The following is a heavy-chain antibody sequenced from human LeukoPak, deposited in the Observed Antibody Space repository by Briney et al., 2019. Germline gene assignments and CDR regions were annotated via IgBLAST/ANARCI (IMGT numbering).Heavy chain of an antibody. D-gene: IGHD3-22*01. CDR1: GFTFSSYA. V-gene: IGHV3-30-3*01. CDR2: ISYDGSNK. J-gene: IGHJ4*02. CDR3: ARDQYYYDSSDVDY. Sequence: GGSLSLSCAASGFTFSSYAMHWVRQAPGKGLEWLAVISYDGSNKYYADSVKGRFTISRDNSKNTLCLQMNSLRAEDTAVYYCARDQYYYDSSDVDYWGQGTLVTVSS.